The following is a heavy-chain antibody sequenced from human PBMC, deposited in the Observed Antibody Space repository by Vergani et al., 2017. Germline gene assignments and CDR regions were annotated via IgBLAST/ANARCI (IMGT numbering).Heavy chain of an antibody. CDR1: GFTFNEYY. V-gene: IGHV3-11*04. Sequence: QVQLVESGGGLVKPGGSLRLSCAASGFTFNEYYMSWIRQAPGKGLEWVSYISTSGTSIHYADSVKGRFTFSRDNAKNSLYLQMNSLRAEDTAVYYCAGETYSSSWPPSYGMDVWGQGTTVTVSS. J-gene: IGHJ6*02. CDR2: ISTSGTSI. CDR3: AGETYSSSWPPSYGMDV. D-gene: IGHD6-13*01.